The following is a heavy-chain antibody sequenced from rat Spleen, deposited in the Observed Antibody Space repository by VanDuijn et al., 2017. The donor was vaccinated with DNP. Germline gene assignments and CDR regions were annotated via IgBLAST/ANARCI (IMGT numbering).Heavy chain of an antibody. Sequence: QVQLKESGPGLVQPSQTLSLTCTVSGFSLTSNSVHWVRQPPGKGLEWIGVIWSGGNTDYISVLKSRLSISRDTSKSQVFLKMNSLQTEDTAIYFCSVFAFWGQGTLVTVSS. CDR2: IWSGGNT. CDR3: SVFAF. CDR1: GFSLTSNS. J-gene: IGHJ3*01. V-gene: IGHV2-1*01.